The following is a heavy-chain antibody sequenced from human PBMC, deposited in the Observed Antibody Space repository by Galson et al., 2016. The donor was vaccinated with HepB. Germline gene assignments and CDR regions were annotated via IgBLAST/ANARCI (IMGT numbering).Heavy chain of an antibody. CDR2: IKRDGSET. CDR3: ARDGSGWLSDS. CDR1: GFTFSNYW. J-gene: IGHJ4*02. D-gene: IGHD6-19*01. V-gene: IGHV3-7*01. Sequence: SLRLSCATSGFTFSNYWMSWVRQSPGKGLEWVGNIKRDGSETYYVDSVRGRFTISRDNARNSPYLQMNSLRAEDAAVYYCARDGSGWLSDSWGQGTLVTVSS.